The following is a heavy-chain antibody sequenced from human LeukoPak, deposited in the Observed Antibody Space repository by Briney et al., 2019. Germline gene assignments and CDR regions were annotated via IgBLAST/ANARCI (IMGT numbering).Heavy chain of an antibody. J-gene: IGHJ3*02. CDR2: IYHSGST. V-gene: IGHV4-30-2*01. D-gene: IGHD2-15*01. CDR3: ARMQGRVAGFALRAFDI. Sequence: SETLSLTCAVSGGSISSGGYSWSWIRQPPGTGLEWIGYIYHSGSTYYNPSLKSRVTISVDRSKNQFSLKLSSVTAADTAVYYCARMQGRVAGFALRAFDIWGQGTMVTVSS. CDR1: GGSISSGGYS.